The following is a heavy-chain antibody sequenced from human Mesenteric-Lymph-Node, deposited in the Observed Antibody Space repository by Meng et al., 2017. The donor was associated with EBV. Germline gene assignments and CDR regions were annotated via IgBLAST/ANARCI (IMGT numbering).Heavy chain of an antibody. CDR3: ARSYSTSSHFDY. V-gene: IGHV1-18*01. D-gene: IGHD6-6*01. CDR1: GYTFLTYL. CDR2: INNYNGNT. Sequence: QVQLVQSGPEVQKPXASVKVSCKTSGYTFLTYLITWVRQAPGQRLEWMGWINNYNGNTNYAQAVQGRVTMTTDTSTDTAYMELRSLTSDDTAVYYCARSYSTSSHFDYWGQGTLGTVSS. J-gene: IGHJ4*02.